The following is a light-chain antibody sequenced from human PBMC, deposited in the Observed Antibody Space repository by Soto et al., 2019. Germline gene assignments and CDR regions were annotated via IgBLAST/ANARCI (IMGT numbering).Light chain of an antibody. V-gene: IGKV3-20*01. CDR3: QQYETSPPVT. J-gene: IGKJ1*01. CDR1: QSVSSY. CDR2: GAS. Sequence: EIVLTQSPCTLCLSPGEGATLSGRSIQSVSSYLAWYQQKPGRAPRLLIYGASSRATGIPDRFSGSGSGTDFTLTISRLEPEDLAVYYCQQYETSPPVTFGQGTKVDIK.